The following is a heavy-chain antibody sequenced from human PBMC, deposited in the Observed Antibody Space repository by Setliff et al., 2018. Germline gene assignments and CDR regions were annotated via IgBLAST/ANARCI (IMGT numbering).Heavy chain of an antibody. CDR3: ARGNYAYWYFDL. D-gene: IGHD1-7*01. V-gene: IGHV4-4*07. J-gene: IGHJ2*01. CDR1: GGSVSSDY. CDR2: LSPSGNT. Sequence: SETLSLTCVVSGGSVSSDYWGWIRQPAGKGLEWIGRLSPSGNTNYSPSLKSRVTMSLDTSKNYFSLKLKSVTAADAAIYFCARGNYAYWYFDLWGRGTLVTVSS.